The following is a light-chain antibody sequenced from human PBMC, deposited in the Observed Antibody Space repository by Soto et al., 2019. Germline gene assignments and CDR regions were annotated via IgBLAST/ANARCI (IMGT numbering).Light chain of an antibody. V-gene: IGKV3-15*01. J-gene: IGKJ1*01. CDR2: GAS. Sequence: EIVMTQSPATLSVSPGERATLSCRASQSVSSNVAWYQQKLGQAPRLLIYGASTRATGIPARFSGSGSGTEFTLTISGLQSEDFAIYYCQQYNNWWTFGQGTKVDI. CDR1: QSVSSN. CDR3: QQYNNWWT.